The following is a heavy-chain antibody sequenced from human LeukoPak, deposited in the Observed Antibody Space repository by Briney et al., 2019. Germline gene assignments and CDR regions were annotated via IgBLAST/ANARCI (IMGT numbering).Heavy chain of an antibody. V-gene: IGHV3-23*01. Sequence: GGSLRLSCAASGFTFSSYAMSWVRQAPGKGLEWVSAISGSGGSTYYADSVKGRFTISRDNSKNTLYLQMNSLRAEDTAVYYCAKQPSSSWKYYYFDYWGQGTLVTVSS. J-gene: IGHJ4*02. D-gene: IGHD6-13*01. CDR2: ISGSGGST. CDR3: AKQPSSSWKYYYFDY. CDR1: GFTFSSYA.